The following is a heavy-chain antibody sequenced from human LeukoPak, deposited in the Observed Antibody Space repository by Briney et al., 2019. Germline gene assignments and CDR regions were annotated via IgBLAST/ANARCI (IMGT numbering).Heavy chain of an antibody. J-gene: IGHJ3*02. D-gene: IGHD3-22*01. V-gene: IGHV3-48*02. CDR2: IRSSSSTI. CDR1: GFTLSNAW. Sequence: GGSLRLSCVASGFTLSNAWMSWVRQAPGKGLEWVSYIRSSSSTIYYADSVKGRFTISRDNAKNSLYLQMNSLRDEDTAVYYCARSQYYYDSSGSIGAFDIWGQGTMVTVSS. CDR3: ARSQYYYDSSGSIGAFDI.